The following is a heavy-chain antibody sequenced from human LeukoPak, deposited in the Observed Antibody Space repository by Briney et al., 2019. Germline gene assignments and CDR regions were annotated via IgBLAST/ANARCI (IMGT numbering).Heavy chain of an antibody. V-gene: IGHV3-48*02. Sequence: GGSLRLSCAASGFTFSGYSMKWVRQAPGKGLEWVSYISSSSSTIYYADSVKGRFTISRDNAKNSLYPQMNSLRDEDTAVYYCAKGRGDSSGYRDYWGQGTLVTVSS. J-gene: IGHJ4*02. CDR2: ISSSSSTI. CDR1: GFTFSGYS. CDR3: AKGRGDSSGYRDY. D-gene: IGHD3-22*01.